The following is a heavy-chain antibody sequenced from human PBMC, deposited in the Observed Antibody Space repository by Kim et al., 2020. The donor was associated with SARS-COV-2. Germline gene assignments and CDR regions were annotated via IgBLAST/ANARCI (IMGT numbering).Heavy chain of an antibody. CDR2: IYYSGST. V-gene: IGHV4-39*01. J-gene: IGHJ5*02. Sequence: SETLSLTCTVSGGSISSSSYYWGWIRQPPGKGLEWIGSIYYSGSTYYNPSLNSRVTISVDTAKNQFSLQLSSVTAADTAVYYCASLRRGAVAGIIGTSNNGFDAWGQGTLVTVSS. CDR1: GGSISSSSYY. D-gene: IGHD6-19*01. CDR3: ASLRRGAVAGIIGTSNNGFDA.